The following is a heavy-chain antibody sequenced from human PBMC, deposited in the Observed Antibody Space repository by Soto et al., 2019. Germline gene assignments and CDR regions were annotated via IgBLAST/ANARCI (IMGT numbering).Heavy chain of an antibody. CDR3: AKDLIPSLYFSYYGMDV. Sequence: GGSLRLSCAASGFTFDDYGMSWVRQAPGKGLEWVSTIGGSGTSAYYADSVKGRFTIYRDNSKNTLYLQMNSLRAEDTAVYYCAKDLIPSLYFSYYGMDVWGQGTTVTVSS. V-gene: IGHV3-23*01. CDR1: GFTFDDYG. J-gene: IGHJ6*02. CDR2: IGGSGTSA. D-gene: IGHD3-16*01.